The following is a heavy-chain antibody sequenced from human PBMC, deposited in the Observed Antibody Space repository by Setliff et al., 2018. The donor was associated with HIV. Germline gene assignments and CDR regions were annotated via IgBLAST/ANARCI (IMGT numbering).Heavy chain of an antibody. CDR1: GGSSYY. D-gene: IGHD6-19*01. CDR3: ARQGSSGLVYAFDI. Sequence: SETLSLTCTVSGGSSYYWGWIRQPPGKGLEWIGSIYYSASTYYYNPALKSRVTISVDTSKNQFSLKMSSVTAADTAVYYCARQGSSGLVYAFDIWGQGTMVTVSS. CDR2: IYYSAST. J-gene: IGHJ3*02. V-gene: IGHV4-39*01.